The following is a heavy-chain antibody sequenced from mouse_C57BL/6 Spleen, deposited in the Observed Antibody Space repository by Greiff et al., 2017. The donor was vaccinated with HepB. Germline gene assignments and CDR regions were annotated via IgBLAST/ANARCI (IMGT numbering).Heavy chain of an antibody. J-gene: IGHJ1*03. D-gene: IGHD1-1*01. V-gene: IGHV1-82*01. CDR3: ARRGTVGYFDV. CDR2: SYPGDGDT. CDR1: GYAFSSSW. Sequence: QVQLQQSGPELVKPGASVKISCKASGYAFSSSWMNWVKQRPGKGLEWIGRSYPGDGDTNYNGKLKGKATLTADKSSSTAYMQISSLTSEDSAVYFCARRGTVGYFDVWGTGTTVTVSS.